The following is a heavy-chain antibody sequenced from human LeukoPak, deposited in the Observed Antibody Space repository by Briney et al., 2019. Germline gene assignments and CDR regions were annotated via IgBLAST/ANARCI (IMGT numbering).Heavy chain of an antibody. CDR1: GGSFSGYY. D-gene: IGHD3-10*01. J-gene: IGHJ4*02. Sequence: SETLSLTCAVYGGSFSGYYWTWIRQPPGKGLEWIGEINHSGSTNYNPSLKSRVSISVDSSNNQFSLKLNSVTAADTAVYYCARGSARLGSYDFWGQGTLVTVSS. V-gene: IGHV4-34*01. CDR3: ARGSARLGSYDF. CDR2: INHSGST.